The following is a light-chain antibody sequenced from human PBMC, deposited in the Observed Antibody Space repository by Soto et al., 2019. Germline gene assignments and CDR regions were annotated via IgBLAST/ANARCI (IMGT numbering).Light chain of an antibody. CDR1: QSVSSSY. V-gene: IGKV3-20*01. J-gene: IGKJ1*01. CDR3: QEYGSSPRA. CDR2: GAS. Sequence: EIVLMQSPGTLSLSPGERATLSCRASQSVSSSYLAWYQQKPGQAPRLLIYGASSRATGIPARFSGSRSGTDITLTISRLETEDFAVYYWQEYGSSPRAFGQGPKVEIK.